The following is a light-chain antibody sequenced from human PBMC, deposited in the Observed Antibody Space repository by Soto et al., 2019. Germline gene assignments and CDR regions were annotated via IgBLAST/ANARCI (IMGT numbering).Light chain of an antibody. V-gene: IGKV1-6*01. CDR3: LKDINYPWK. CDR2: GAS. J-gene: IGKJ1*01. Sequence: AIQGTHGPSSLSASVLYIVTISFRLRHTTGNALGWYQQKPGKPPKVLIYGASNLQSGVPPRFSGSGSGTDFTLAISSLQPEDSATYYCLKDINYPWKFGQGTKVDI. CDR1: HTTGNA.